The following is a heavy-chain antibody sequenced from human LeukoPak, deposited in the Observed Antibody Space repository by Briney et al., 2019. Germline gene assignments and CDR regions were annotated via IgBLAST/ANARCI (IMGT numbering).Heavy chain of an antibody. D-gene: IGHD3-10*01. CDR1: GFTFSSYW. CDR2: IKQDGSEK. J-gene: IGHJ4*02. CDR3: ARDEGSGSYYNAREFDY. V-gene: IGHV3-7*01. Sequence: QAGGSLRLSCAASGFTFSSYWMSWVRQAPGKGLEWVANIKQDGSEKYYVDSVKGRFTISRDNAKNSLYLQMNSLRAEDTAVYYCARDEGSGSYYNAREFDYWGQGTLVTVSS.